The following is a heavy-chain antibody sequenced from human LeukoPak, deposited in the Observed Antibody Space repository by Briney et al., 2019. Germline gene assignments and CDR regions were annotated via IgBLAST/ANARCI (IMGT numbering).Heavy chain of an antibody. J-gene: IGHJ5*02. D-gene: IGHD3-3*01. CDR1: GGSFSGYY. V-gene: IGHV4-34*01. Sequence: SETLSLTCAVYGGSFSGYYWSWIRQPPGKGLEWIGEINHSRSTNYNPSLKSRVTISVDTSKNQFSLKLSSVTAADTAVYYCARGRFLEWFFPDNWFDPWGQGTLVTVSS. CDR3: ARGRFLEWFFPDNWFDP. CDR2: INHSRST.